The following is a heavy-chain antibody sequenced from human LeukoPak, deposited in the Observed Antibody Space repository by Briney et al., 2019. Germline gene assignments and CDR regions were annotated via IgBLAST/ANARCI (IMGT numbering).Heavy chain of an antibody. CDR1: GFTLRSYV. CDR3: LKKGLGYCSNGVCHFDY. V-gene: IGHV3-23*01. J-gene: IGHJ4*02. Sequence: GGSLTLSCGVSGFTLRSYVMLCPRQAPGKGLEWVSAVSDSGGSTFYADSVKGRFTISRDNSKNTMYLQMNSLSAPDTDVDYCLKKGLGYCSNGVCHFDYWGQGTLVTVSS. CDR2: VSDSGGST. D-gene: IGHD2-8*01.